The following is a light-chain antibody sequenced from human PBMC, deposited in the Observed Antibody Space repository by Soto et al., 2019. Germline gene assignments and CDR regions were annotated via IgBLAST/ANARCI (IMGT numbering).Light chain of an antibody. CDR3: HQYYSSPWT. Sequence: DIVMTQSPDSLAVSLGERATINCKSSQSVLYSSNDKNFLTWYQQKPGQPPKLLIYWASTRESGVPDRFSGSGSGTDFTRTINSLQAEGVAVYYCHQYYSSPWTFGQGPKVDIK. CDR1: QSVLYSSNDKNF. V-gene: IGKV4-1*01. J-gene: IGKJ1*01. CDR2: WAS.